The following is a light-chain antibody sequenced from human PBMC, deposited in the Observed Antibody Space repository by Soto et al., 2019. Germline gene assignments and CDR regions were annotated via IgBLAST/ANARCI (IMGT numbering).Light chain of an antibody. CDR3: SSYTSSSTLV. J-gene: IGLJ2*01. V-gene: IGLV2-14*01. CDR1: RNDVGNYDY. Sequence: QSGLTQPASVPGSPGQSITISCTGTRNDVGNYDYVSWYQQHPGKAPKVVIYGVSYRPSGVSNRFAGSKSGNTASLTISGLRAEDEAEYYCSSYTSSSTLVFGGGTKVTVL. CDR2: GVS.